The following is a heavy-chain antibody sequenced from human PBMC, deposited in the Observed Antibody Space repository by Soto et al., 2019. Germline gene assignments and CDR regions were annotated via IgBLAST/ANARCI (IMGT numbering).Heavy chain of an antibody. J-gene: IGHJ4*02. D-gene: IGHD3-22*01. CDR2: LNIYGGCI. V-gene: IGHV1-18*01. CDR1: GYTFTSYG. CDR3: ARESYYYDNSGLAF. Sequence: QVHLEQSGPEGKKPGASVKVSCKASGYTFTSYGISWVRLAPGQGLEWRGWLNIYGGCINYAQKYQDTKPMTRNTSTNTDYLEIRNQTSHDTAIDYCARESYYYDNSGLAFWGQRTLVTVSS.